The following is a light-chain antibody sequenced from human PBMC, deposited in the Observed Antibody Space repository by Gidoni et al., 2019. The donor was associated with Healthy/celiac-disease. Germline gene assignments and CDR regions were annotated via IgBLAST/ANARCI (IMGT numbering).Light chain of an antibody. Sequence: QSLLPHPPSFSWAPGQRVPISCTGSSANIGAGYDVPWYQQLPGTAPKLLIYGSSNRPPGVPDRFSGSKSGTSASLAITGLQAEDEADYYCQSYDSSLSGHVVFGGGTQLTVL. CDR1: SANIGAGYD. J-gene: IGLJ2*01. V-gene: IGLV1-40*01. CDR2: GSS. CDR3: QSYDSSLSGHVV.